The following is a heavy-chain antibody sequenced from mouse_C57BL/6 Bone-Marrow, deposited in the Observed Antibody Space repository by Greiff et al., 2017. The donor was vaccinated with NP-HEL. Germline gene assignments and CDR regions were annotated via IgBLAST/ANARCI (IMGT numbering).Heavy chain of an antibody. V-gene: IGHV7-3*01. CDR3: ARYEYYGSSYDWFAY. CDR1: GFTFTDYY. CDR2: IRNKANGYTT. J-gene: IGHJ3*01. Sequence: EVMLVESGGGLVQPGGSLSLSCAASGFTFTDYYMSWVRQPPGKALEWLGFIRNKANGYTTEYSASVKGRFTISRDNSQSILYLQMNALRAEDSATYYCARYEYYGSSYDWFAYWGQGTLVTVSA. D-gene: IGHD1-1*01.